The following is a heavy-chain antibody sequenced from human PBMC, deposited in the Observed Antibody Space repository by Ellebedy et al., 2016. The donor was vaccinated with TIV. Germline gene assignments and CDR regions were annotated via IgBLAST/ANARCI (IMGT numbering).Heavy chain of an antibody. Sequence: SETLSLXXTVSGGSISSSSYYWGWIRQPPGKGLEWIGSIYYSGSTYYNPSLKSRVTISVDTSKNQFSLKLSSVTAADTAVYYCASSDYYDSSGYYFDYWGQGTLVTVSS. J-gene: IGHJ4*02. CDR2: IYYSGST. CDR3: ASSDYYDSSGYYFDY. V-gene: IGHV4-39*07. D-gene: IGHD3-22*01. CDR1: GGSISSSSYY.